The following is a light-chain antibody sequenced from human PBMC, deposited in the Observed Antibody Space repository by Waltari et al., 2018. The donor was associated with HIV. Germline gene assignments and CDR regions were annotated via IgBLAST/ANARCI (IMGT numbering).Light chain of an antibody. J-gene: IGKJ2*01. V-gene: IGKV1-39*01. Sequence: IHMTKYPCYLSAAVGDRVTITCRASQSVTSYLNWYQHKPGKAPKLLISAVSNLHSGVPARFSGDASATDFTLTISSLQPEDLATYFCLQTYTTPYTFGQGTILEIK. CDR2: AVS. CDR3: LQTYTTPYT. CDR1: QSVTSY.